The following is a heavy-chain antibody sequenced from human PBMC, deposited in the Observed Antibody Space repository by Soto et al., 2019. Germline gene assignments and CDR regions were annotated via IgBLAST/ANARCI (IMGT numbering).Heavy chain of an antibody. Sequence: GGSLRLSCAASGFSFSIYTMSWVRQAPGKGLEWVSAISGSGGSIYYADSVKGRFTISRDNSKNTLYLQMNSLRAEDTAVYYCAKGRRYSHYGMDVWGQGTTVTVSS. D-gene: IGHD5-18*01. CDR1: GFSFSIYT. J-gene: IGHJ6*02. CDR2: ISGSGGSI. V-gene: IGHV3-23*01. CDR3: AKGRRYSHYGMDV.